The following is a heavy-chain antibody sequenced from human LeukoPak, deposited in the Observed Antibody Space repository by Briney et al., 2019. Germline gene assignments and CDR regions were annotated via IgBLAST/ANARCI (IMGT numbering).Heavy chain of an antibody. CDR3: AKVGSVLIPATAGGHY. V-gene: IGHV3-23*01. D-gene: IGHD2-2*01. CDR1: GFTFTTYA. CDR2: ISGSGGST. J-gene: IGHJ4*02. Sequence: PGGSLRLSCAASGFTFTTYAMIWVRQAPGKGLEWVSSISGSGGSTYYADSVKGRFTISRDNSRNTLSLQMNSLRAEDTAVYYCAKVGSVLIPATAGGHYWGQGTLVTVSS.